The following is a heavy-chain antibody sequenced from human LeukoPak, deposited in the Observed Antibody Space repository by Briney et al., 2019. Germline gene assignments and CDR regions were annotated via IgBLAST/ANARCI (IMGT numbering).Heavy chain of an antibody. CDR2: IYYSGST. D-gene: IGHD3-3*01. CDR1: GGSISSYY. CDR3: ASDFWSGYYHYFDY. Sequence: SETLSLTCTVSGGSISSYYWSWIRQPPGKGLEWIGYIYYSGSTYYNPSLKSRVTISVDTSKNQFSLKLSSVTAADTAVYYCASDFWSGYYHYFDYWGQGTLVTVSS. V-gene: IGHV4-59*06. J-gene: IGHJ4*02.